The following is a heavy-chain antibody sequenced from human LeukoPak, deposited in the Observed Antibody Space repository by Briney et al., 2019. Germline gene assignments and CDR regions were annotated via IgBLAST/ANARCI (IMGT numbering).Heavy chain of an antibody. Sequence: GGSLRLSCLTSGFTFSTNAMSWVRQAPGKGLEWISGISGSGASTYYADSVTGRFTISRDNSRNTLYLQMNSLRGDDTVVYYCAKDVGKWESLHFFDYWGQGTLVTVSS. CDR1: GFTFSTNA. CDR3: AKDVGKWESLHFFDY. V-gene: IGHV3-23*01. J-gene: IGHJ4*02. CDR2: ISGSGAST. D-gene: IGHD1-26*01.